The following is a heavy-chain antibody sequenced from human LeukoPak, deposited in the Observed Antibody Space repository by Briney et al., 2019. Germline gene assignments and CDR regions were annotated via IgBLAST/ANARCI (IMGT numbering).Heavy chain of an antibody. CDR3: ARHKYDFWSGYSNGGLDP. CDR2: INHSRST. Sequence: SETLSLTCAVYGGSFSGYYWSWIRQPPGKGLEWIGEINHSRSTNYNPSLKSRVTISVDTSKNQFSLKLSSVTAADTAVYYCARHKYDFWSGYSNGGLDPWGQGTLVTVSS. D-gene: IGHD3-3*01. V-gene: IGHV4-34*01. J-gene: IGHJ5*02. CDR1: GGSFSGYY.